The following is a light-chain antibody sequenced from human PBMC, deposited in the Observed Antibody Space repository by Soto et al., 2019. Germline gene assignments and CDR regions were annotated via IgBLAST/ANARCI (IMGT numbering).Light chain of an antibody. CDR1: QSVSYSSNNRNY. CDR3: QQYYSTPLT. CDR2: WAS. J-gene: IGKJ4*01. Sequence: DIVMTQSPESLAVSLGERATINCKSSQSVSYSSNNRNYLAWYQQKPGQPPKLLIYWASTRESGVPDRFSGSGSGTDFTLTISSLQAEDVAVYYCQQYYSTPLTFGGGTKVDIK. V-gene: IGKV4-1*01.